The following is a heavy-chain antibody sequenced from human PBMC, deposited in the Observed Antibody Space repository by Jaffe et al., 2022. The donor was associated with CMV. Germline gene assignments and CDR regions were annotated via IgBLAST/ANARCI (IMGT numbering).Heavy chain of an antibody. CDR1: GYTLTELS. CDR2: FDPEDGET. J-gene: IGHJ5*02. Sequence: QVQLVQSGAEVKKPGASVKVSCKVSGYTLTELSMHWVRQAPGKGLEWMGGFDPEDGETIYAQKFQGRVTMTEDTSTDTAYMELSSLRSEDTAVYYCATIHKYCSGGSCYGTPWGQGTLVTVSS. D-gene: IGHD2-15*01. V-gene: IGHV1-24*01. CDR3: ATIHKYCSGGSCYGTP.